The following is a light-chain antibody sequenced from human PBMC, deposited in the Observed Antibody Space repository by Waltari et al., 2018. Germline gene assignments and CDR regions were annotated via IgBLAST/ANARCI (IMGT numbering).Light chain of an antibody. J-gene: IGKJ4*01. CDR3: QHSYGTPPT. Sequence: DIQMTQSPSSLSASVGDSVTITCRASQSVRTYLHWSQHQPGRAPRLVIYDASTLQRGVPSRFAGGGSGTLFTLTIRGLQPEDFATYYCQHSYGTPPTFGGGTRVEI. V-gene: IGKV1-39*01. CDR1: QSVRTY. CDR2: DAS.